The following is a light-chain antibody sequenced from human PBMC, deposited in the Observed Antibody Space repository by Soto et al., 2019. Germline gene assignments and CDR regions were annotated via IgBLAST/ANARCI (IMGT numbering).Light chain of an antibody. Sequence: DIQLTQSPSFRSSSLGDRVTITCRASQGTSSYLAWFQQKPGRAPKLLIYGASTLQSGVPARFSGSGSGTDFTLTISNLKNEDFATYYCQQQNAYTLTFGQGTRLEIK. J-gene: IGKJ5*01. V-gene: IGKV1-9*01. CDR2: GAS. CDR3: QQQNAYTLT. CDR1: QGTSSY.